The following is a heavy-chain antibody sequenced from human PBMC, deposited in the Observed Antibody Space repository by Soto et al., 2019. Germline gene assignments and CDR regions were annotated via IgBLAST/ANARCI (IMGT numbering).Heavy chain of an antibody. CDR3: ARDVCTNGGCYSWYYGMDV. CDR2: ISSSGSTI. D-gene: IGHD2-8*01. CDR1: GFTFSDYY. V-gene: IGHV3-11*01. J-gene: IGHJ6*02. Sequence: GGSLRLSCAASGFTFSDYYMSWIRQAPGKGLEWVSYISSSGSTIYYADSVKGRFTISRDNAKNSLYLQMNSLRAEDTAVYYCARDVCTNGGCYSWYYGMDVWGQGTTVTVSS.